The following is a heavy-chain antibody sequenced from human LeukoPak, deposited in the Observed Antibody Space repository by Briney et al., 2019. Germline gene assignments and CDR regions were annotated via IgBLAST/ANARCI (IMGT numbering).Heavy chain of an antibody. J-gene: IGHJ4*02. Sequence: ASVKVSCKASGYTFTGYYMHWVRQAPGQGLEWMGWINPNSGGTNYAQEFQGRVTMTRDTSISTAYMELSRLRSDDTAVYYCARSPTVTTWNFDYWGQGTLVTVSS. V-gene: IGHV1-2*02. D-gene: IGHD4-11*01. CDR2: INPNSGGT. CDR3: ARSPTVTTWNFDY. CDR1: GYTFTGYY.